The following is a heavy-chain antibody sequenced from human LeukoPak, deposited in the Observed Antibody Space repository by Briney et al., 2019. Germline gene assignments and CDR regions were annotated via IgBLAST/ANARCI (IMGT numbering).Heavy chain of an antibody. D-gene: IGHD6-19*01. CDR1: GFTFDDYG. J-gene: IGHJ1*01. V-gene: IGHV3-20*04. CDR3: AKDIAVAGTGAQTEYFQH. Sequence: PGGSLRLSCAASGFTFDDYGMSWVRQAPGEGLEWVSGINWNGGSTGYADSVKGRFTISRDNAKNSLYLQMNSLRTEDTALYYCAKDIAVAGTGAQTEYFQHWGQGTLVTVSS. CDR2: INWNGGST.